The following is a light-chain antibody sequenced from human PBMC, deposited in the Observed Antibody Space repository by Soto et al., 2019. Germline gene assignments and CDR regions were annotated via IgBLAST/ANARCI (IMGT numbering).Light chain of an antibody. V-gene: IGKV1-39*01. CDR1: QSITTY. Sequence: DIQMTQSPSSLSASVGDRVTITCRASQSITTYLNWYQQKPGKAPNLLIYDASSLQSGVPSRFSGSGSGADFTLTISSLQPEDFATYYCQQGSNFPWTFGQGTKVEIK. CDR3: QQGSNFPWT. CDR2: DAS. J-gene: IGKJ1*01.